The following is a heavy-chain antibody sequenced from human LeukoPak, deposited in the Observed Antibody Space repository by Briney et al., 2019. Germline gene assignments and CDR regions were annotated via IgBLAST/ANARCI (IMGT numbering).Heavy chain of an antibody. CDR2: INSDGRWT. CDR3: VSFSETY. Sequence: GGSLRLSCAASGNYWMHWVRQVPGKGLVWVSHINSDGRWTSYADSVTGRFNISKDNAKNTVYLQMNSLRAEDTAVYSCVSFSETYWGRGTLVTVSS. V-gene: IGHV3-74*01. CDR1: GNYW. D-gene: IGHD2/OR15-2a*01. J-gene: IGHJ4*02.